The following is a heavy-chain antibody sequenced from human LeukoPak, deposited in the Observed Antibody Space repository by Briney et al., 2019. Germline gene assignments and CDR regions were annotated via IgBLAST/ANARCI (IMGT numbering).Heavy chain of an antibody. CDR1: GGSISSNSYY. D-gene: IGHD1-26*01. Sequence: ASETLSLTCTVSGGSISSNSYYWGWIRQPPGKGLESIGSIDYSGSTYYNPSVKSRVTISVDTSKNKFSLKLNSVTAADTAVYYCARPAYRGSYYDAFDIWGQGTMVTVSS. V-gene: IGHV4-39*01. CDR2: IDYSGST. CDR3: ARPAYRGSYYDAFDI. J-gene: IGHJ3*02.